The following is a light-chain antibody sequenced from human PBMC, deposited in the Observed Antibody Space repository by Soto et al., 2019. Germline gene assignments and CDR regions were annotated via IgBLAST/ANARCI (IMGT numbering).Light chain of an antibody. CDR2: EVS. CDR1: SSDVGGYYY. Sequence: QSALAQPASVSGSPGQPITISCTGTSSDVGGYYYVSWYQHHPGKAPKLIIYEVSNRPSGVSNRFSASKSGNTASLTISGIQAEDEADYYCSSYTSSSTLNVFGTGTKVTVL. V-gene: IGLV2-14*01. J-gene: IGLJ1*01. CDR3: SSYTSSSTLNV.